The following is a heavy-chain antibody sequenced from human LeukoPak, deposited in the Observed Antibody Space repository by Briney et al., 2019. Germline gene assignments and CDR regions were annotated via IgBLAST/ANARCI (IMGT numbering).Heavy chain of an antibody. Sequence: ASVKVSCKASGYTFTSYDINWVRQATGQGLEWMGWMNPNSGNTGYAQKFQGRVTITRNTSISTAYMELSSLRSEDTAVYYCARLIVGAHYYYMDVWGKGTTVTVSS. J-gene: IGHJ6*03. CDR2: MNPNSGNT. CDR3: ARLIVGAHYYYMDV. CDR1: GYTFTSYD. D-gene: IGHD1-26*01. V-gene: IGHV1-8*03.